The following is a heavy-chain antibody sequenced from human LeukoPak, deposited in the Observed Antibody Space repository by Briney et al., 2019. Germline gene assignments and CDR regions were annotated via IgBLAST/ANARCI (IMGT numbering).Heavy chain of an antibody. Sequence: ASVKVSCKASGYTFSSYGISWVRQAPGQGLEWMGWISGYNGNTNYAQKLQGRVTMTTDTSTSTAYMELRSLRSDDTAVYYCARLHGLGGAWTAMANFDYWGQGTLVTVSS. CDR1: GYTFSSYG. V-gene: IGHV1-18*01. J-gene: IGHJ4*02. CDR2: ISGYNGNT. CDR3: ARLHGLGGAWTAMANFDY. D-gene: IGHD5-18*01.